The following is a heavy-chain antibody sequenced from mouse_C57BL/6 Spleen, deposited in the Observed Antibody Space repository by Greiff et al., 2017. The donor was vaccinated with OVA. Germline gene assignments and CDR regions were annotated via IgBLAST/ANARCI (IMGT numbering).Heavy chain of an antibody. D-gene: IGHD1-1*01. J-gene: IGHJ2*01. Sequence: QVQLQQPGAELVRPGSSVKLSCKASGYTFTSYWMHWVKQRPIQGLEWIGNIDPSDSQTHYNQKFKVKATSTVDKSSSTAYMQRSSLTSEDSAVYYCARSEGTVVANDYWGQGTTLTVSS. CDR3: ARSEGTVVANDY. CDR1: GYTFTSYW. V-gene: IGHV1-52*01. CDR2: IDPSDSQT.